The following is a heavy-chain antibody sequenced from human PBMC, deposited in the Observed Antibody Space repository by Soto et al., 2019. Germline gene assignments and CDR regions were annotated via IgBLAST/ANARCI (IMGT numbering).Heavy chain of an antibody. V-gene: IGHV4-59*01. J-gene: IGHJ5*02. D-gene: IGHD6-13*01. CDR3: AREDVGTAAGTIWFDP. Sequence: QVQLQESGPGLVKPSETLSLTCTVSGGSISSYYWSWIRQPPGKGLEWIGYIYYSRSTNYNPSLKSRVTISVDTSKNQFSLKLSSVTAADTAVYYCAREDVGTAAGTIWFDPWGQGTLVTVSS. CDR1: GGSISSYY. CDR2: IYYSRST.